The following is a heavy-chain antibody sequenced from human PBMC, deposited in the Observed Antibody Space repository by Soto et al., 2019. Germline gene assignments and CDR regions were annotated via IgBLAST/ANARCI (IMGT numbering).Heavy chain of an antibody. J-gene: IGHJ6*02. CDR1: GGSISSGDYY. V-gene: IGHV4-30-4*01. CDR3: ARVRYYYGSYGMDV. CDR2: IYYSAST. D-gene: IGHD3-10*01. Sequence: QVQLQETGPGLVKPSQTLSLTCTVSGGSISSGDYYWSWIRQPPGKGLEWIGYIYYSASTYYNPSLKSRVTISVETSKNQFSLKLSSVTAADTAVYYCARVRYYYGSYGMDVWGQGTTVTVSS.